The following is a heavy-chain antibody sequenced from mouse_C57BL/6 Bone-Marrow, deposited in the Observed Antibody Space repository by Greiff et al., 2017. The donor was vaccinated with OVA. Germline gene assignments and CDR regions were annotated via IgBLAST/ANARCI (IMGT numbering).Heavy chain of an antibody. CDR2: ISSGGDYI. Sequence: EVQLVESGEGLVKPGGSLKLSYAASGFTFSSYAMSWVRQTPEKRLEWVAYISSGGDYIYYADTVKGRFTISRDNARNTLYLQMSSLKSEDTAMYYCTRDLGKGDAMDYWGQGTSVTVSS. CDR1: GFTFSSYA. J-gene: IGHJ4*01. V-gene: IGHV5-9-1*02. CDR3: TRDLGKGDAMDY. D-gene: IGHD1-1*01.